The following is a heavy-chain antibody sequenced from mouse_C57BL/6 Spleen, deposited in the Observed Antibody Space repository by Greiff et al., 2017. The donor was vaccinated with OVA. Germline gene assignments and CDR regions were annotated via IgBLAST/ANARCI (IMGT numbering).Heavy chain of an antibody. CDR3: ARWGAPYFDD. V-gene: IGHV1-80*01. CDR1: GYAFSSYW. Sequence: VQRVESGAELVKPGASVKISCKASGYAFSSYWMNWVKQRPGKGLEWIGQIYPGDGDTNYNGKFKGKATLTADKSSSTAYMQLSSLTSEDSAVYFGARWGAPYFDDWGQGTTLTVSS. J-gene: IGHJ2*01. CDR2: IYPGDGDT.